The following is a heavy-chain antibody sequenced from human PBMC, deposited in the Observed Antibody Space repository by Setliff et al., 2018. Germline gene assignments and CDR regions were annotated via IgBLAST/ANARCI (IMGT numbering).Heavy chain of an antibody. Sequence: ASVKVSCKASGYTFRNYAFAWVHQAPGQGLEWVGWISVYNGDTNYAQKFQGRVTLTTDTSTSTAYMELRSLTSDDSAFYYCARAPSVELVTIRTNSWFTYWGQGTLVTVS. CDR3: ARAPSVELVTIRTNSWFTY. CDR1: GYTFRNYA. V-gene: IGHV1-18*01. J-gene: IGHJ4*02. CDR2: ISVYNGDT. D-gene: IGHD5-18*01.